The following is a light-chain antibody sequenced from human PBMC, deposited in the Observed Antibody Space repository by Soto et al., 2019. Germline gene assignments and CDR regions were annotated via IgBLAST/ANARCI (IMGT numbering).Light chain of an antibody. J-gene: IGKJ4*01. CDR1: QSVSSY. Sequence: EIVLTQSPATLSLCPGERATLSCRASQSVSSYLAWYQQKPGQAPRLLIYDASNRATGIPARFSGSGSGTDFTLTISSLEPEDFAVYYCQQRGDWPTFGGGTKVEIK. V-gene: IGKV3-11*01. CDR2: DAS. CDR3: QQRGDWPT.